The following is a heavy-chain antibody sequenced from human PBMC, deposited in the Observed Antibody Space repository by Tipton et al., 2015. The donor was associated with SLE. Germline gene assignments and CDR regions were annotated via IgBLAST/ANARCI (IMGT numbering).Heavy chain of an antibody. J-gene: IGHJ5*01. CDR1: GYSISSNYY. D-gene: IGHD3-10*01. Sequence: LRLSCTVSGYSISSNYYWGWIRQPPGKGLDWIGSIYHTGSTYQNPSLKSRVTISVDTSNNQFSLKVNSVTAADTAMYFCAREGAVRDSSGSFDSWGQGTLVTVSS. CDR3: AREGAVRDSSGSFDS. V-gene: IGHV4-38-2*02. CDR2: IYHTGST.